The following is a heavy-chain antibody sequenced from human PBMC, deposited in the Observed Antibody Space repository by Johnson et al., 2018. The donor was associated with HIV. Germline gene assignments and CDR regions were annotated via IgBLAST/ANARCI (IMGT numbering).Heavy chain of an antibody. V-gene: IGHV3-74*03. CDR1: GFTFSSYA. D-gene: IGHD2-21*01. Sequence: VQLVESGGGVVQPGRSLRLSCAASGFTFSSYAMHWVRQAPGQGLEWVARIYTDGSRTTYADSVRGRFTISRDNAKYTVDLQMNSLRVEDTAVYYCAKVDCGGDTCAGYDPFDLWGQGTLVTVSS. CDR2: IYTDGSRT. J-gene: IGHJ3*01. CDR3: AKVDCGGDTCAGYDPFDL.